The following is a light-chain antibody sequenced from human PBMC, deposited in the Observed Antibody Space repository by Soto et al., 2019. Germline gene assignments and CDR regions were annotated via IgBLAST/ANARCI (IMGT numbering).Light chain of an antibody. Sequence: AIQMTQSPSSLYSSVGDRVTITCRASQGIRNDLGWYQQKPGKAPKLLIYAASNLQSGVPSRFIGSGSGTDFTLTISSLQTEDFATYYCLQDYNYPRTFGQGTKVEV. CDR1: QGIRND. CDR3: LQDYNYPRT. CDR2: AAS. J-gene: IGKJ1*01. V-gene: IGKV1-6*01.